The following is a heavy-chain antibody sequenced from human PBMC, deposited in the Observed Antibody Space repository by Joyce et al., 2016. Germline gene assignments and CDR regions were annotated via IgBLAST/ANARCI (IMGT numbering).Heavy chain of an antibody. CDR2: ISPDSGGT. V-gene: IGHV1-2*06. Sequence: QVHLVQSGAEVKEPGASVKVSRKASGYNFYDSSIHWGRQAPGEGLRLMGRISPDSGGTNYAQKFQGKVTLTRDASISTVFMEVSRLRSDDTAVYFCARGPMPPYAFDVWGQETLVTVSA. J-gene: IGHJ3*01. CDR3: ARGPMPPYAFDV. D-gene: IGHD2-2*01. CDR1: GYNFYDSS.